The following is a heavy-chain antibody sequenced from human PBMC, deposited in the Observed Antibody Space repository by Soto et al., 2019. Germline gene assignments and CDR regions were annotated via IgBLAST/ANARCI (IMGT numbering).Heavy chain of an antibody. V-gene: IGHV3-33*01. CDR1: GFTFSNYG. D-gene: IGHD5-12*01. J-gene: IGHJ4*02. Sequence: GGSLRLSCAASGFTFSNYGFHWVRQAPGKGLEWVAVIWYDGSKTYYVESVKGRFTISRDNSKSTLYLQMNSLRVEDTAVYRCARDLGSTNYYFDYWGLGTLVTVSS. CDR2: IWYDGSKT. CDR3: ARDLGSTNYYFDY.